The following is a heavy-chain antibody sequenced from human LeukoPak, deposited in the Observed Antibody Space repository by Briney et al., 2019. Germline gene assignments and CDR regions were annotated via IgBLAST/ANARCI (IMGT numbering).Heavy chain of an antibody. J-gene: IGHJ4*02. CDR3: ARGLGYCTSTTCLLPFDY. D-gene: IGHD2-2*01. CDR2: IYSGGST. Sequence: GGSLRLSCAASGFTVSTYYMTWVRQAPGKGLECASVIYSGGSTYYADSVKGRFTVSRDNSKNTLYLQMNSLRAEDTAMYYCARGLGYCTSTTCLLPFDYWGQGTLVTVSS. V-gene: IGHV3-53*01. CDR1: GFTVSTYY.